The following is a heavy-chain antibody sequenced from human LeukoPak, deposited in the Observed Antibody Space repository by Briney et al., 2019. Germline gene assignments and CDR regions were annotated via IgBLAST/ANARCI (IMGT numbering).Heavy chain of an antibody. V-gene: IGHV3-23*01. D-gene: IGHD6-13*01. CDR1: GFTFNSYA. CDR2: ISGSADIT. J-gene: IGHJ3*02. CDR3: AREQLVRGRAFDI. Sequence: GGSLRLSCAASGFTFNSYAMTWVRQAPGKGLEWVSYISGSADITYHADSVKGRFTISRDNSKSTLYLQMNSLRAEDTAVYYCAREQLVRGRAFDIWGQGTMVTVSS.